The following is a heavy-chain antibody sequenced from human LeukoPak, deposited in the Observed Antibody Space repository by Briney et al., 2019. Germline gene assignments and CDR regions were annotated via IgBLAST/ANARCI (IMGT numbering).Heavy chain of an antibody. V-gene: IGHV3-9*01. D-gene: IGHD2-2*01. CDR3: AKGRDKYQLLSKNWFDP. CDR2: ISWNSGSI. Sequence: GGSLRLSCAASGFTFDDYAMHWVRQAPGKGLEWVSGISWNSGSIGYADSVKGRFTISGDNAKNSLYLQMNSLRAEDTALYYCAKGRDKYQLLSKNWFDPWGQGTLVTVPS. J-gene: IGHJ5*02. CDR1: GFTFDDYA.